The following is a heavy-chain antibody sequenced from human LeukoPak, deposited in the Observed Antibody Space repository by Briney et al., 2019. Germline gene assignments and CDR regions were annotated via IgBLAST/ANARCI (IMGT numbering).Heavy chain of an antibody. J-gene: IGHJ4*02. CDR1: GYTFTGYY. V-gene: IGHV1-2*06. CDR3: ARTYSGSSEWYFDY. D-gene: IGHD1-26*01. Sequence: ASVKVSCKASGYTFTGYYTHWVRQAPGQGLEWMGRINPNSGGTNYAQKFQGRVTMTRDTSISTAYMELSRLRSDDTAVYYCARTYSGSSEWYFDYWGQGTLVTVSP. CDR2: INPNSGGT.